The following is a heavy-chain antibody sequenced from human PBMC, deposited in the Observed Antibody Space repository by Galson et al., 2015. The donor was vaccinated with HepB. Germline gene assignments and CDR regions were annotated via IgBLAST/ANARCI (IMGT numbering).Heavy chain of an antibody. V-gene: IGHV1-2*02. CDR3: ARDVCVTMVRGVPCNWFDP. CDR2: INPNSGGT. J-gene: IGHJ5*02. CDR1: GYTFTGYY. Sequence: ASVKVSCKASGYTFTGYYMHWVRQAPGQGLEWMGWINPNSGGTNYAQKFQGRVTMTRDTSISPAYMELSRLRSDDTAVYYCARDVCVTMVRGVPCNWFDPWGQGTLVTVSS. D-gene: IGHD3-10*01.